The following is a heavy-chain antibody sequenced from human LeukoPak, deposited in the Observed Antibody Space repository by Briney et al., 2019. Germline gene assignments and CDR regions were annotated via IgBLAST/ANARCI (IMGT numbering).Heavy chain of an antibody. J-gene: IGHJ4*02. CDR3: LVTTRSRGFDY. V-gene: IGHV3-20*04. D-gene: IGHD1/OR15-1a*01. Sequence: PGGSLRLSCEASGFTFDDYGMSWVRHSTGKGLEWVSAITNWNGGSTGYADSVKGRFTISRDNPKNSVYLQMSSLRAEDTAVYYCLVTTRSRGFDYWGQGTLVTVSS. CDR1: GFTFDDYG. CDR2: ITNWNGGST.